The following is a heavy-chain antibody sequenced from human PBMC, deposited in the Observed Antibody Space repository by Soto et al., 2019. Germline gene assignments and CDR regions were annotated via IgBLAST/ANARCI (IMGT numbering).Heavy chain of an antibody. CDR2: ISSSSSYI. D-gene: IGHD3-22*01. J-gene: IGHJ4*02. CDR1: GFTFSSYS. Sequence: GGSLRLSCAASGFTFSSYSMNWVRQAPGKGLEWVSSISSSSSYIYYADSVKGRFTISRDNAKNSLYLQMNSLRAEDTAVYYCSRVGGTKYYYDSSGYFDYWGQGTLVTVSS. CDR3: SRVGGTKYYYDSSGYFDY. V-gene: IGHV3-21*01.